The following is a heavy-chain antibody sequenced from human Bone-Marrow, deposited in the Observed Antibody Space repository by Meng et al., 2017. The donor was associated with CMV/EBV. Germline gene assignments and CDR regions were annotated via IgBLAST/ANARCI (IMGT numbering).Heavy chain of an antibody. Sequence: GESLKISCAASGFTFSNYWMSWVRQAPGKGLEWVANIKQDGNEKYYVDSVKGRFTISRDKAKNSLYLQMNSLRAEDTAVYYCARLSSSDDAFDVWGQGTMVTVSS. CDR3: ARLSSSDDAFDV. V-gene: IGHV3-7*01. D-gene: IGHD6-6*01. CDR2: IKQDGNEK. CDR1: GFTFSNYW. J-gene: IGHJ3*01.